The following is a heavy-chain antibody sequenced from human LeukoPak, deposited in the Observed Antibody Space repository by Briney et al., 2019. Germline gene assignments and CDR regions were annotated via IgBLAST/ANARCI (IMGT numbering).Heavy chain of an antibody. D-gene: IGHD6-19*01. J-gene: IGHJ6*02. CDR2: ISSSSSYI. CDR3: ARDQAVAGTGMDV. Sequence: PGGSLRLSCAASGFTFKNYAMTWVRQAPGRGLEWVSSISSSSSYIYYADSVKGRFTISRDNAKNSLYLQMNSLRAEDTAVYYCARDQAVAGTGMDVWGQGITVTVSS. V-gene: IGHV3-21*01. CDR1: GFTFKNYA.